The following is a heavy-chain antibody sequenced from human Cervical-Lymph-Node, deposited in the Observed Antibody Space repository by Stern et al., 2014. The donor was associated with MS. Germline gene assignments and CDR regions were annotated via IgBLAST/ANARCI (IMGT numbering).Heavy chain of an antibody. D-gene: IGHD5-24*01. CDR2: IYYSGST. CDR3: ARDREMTTPYYYGMDV. Sequence: QVQLVESGPGLVKPSETLSLTCTVSGGSISSSYWSWIRQSPGKGLEWIGYIYYSGSTNYNPSLKSRVTISVDTSKNQFSLKLSSVTAADTAVYYCARDREMTTPYYYGMDVWGQGTTVTVSS. V-gene: IGHV4-59*01. J-gene: IGHJ6*02. CDR1: GGSISSSY.